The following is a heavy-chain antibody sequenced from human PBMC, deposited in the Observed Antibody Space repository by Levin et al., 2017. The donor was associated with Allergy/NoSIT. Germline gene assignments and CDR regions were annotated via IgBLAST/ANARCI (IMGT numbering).Heavy chain of an antibody. CDR1: GGSISSSEYC. CDR2: IFYSGTT. D-gene: IGHD6-13*01. CDR3: AKRFSSSWSRGEAFDI. V-gene: IGHV4-39*01. Sequence: SETLSLTCTVSGGSISSSEYCWGWIRQPPGKGLEWIGNIFYSGTTYYNPSLKSRVTISVDTSKNQFSLKLKSVTAADTAVYFCAKRFSSSWSRGEAFDISGQGTMVTCSS. J-gene: IGHJ3*02.